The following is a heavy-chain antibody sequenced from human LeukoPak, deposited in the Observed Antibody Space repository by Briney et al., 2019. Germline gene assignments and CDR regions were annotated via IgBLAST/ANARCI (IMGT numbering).Heavy chain of an antibody. CDR1: GYTFSSHG. Sequence: GGSLRLSCATSGYTFSSHGLHWVRQAPGKGLECVASIRHDGGDKYYSEPVKGRFTISKDNTKNTLFLYMNSLRPEDTAMYYCVRWSGTYPLYYLDYWGQGTLVTVSS. J-gene: IGHJ4*02. D-gene: IGHD1-26*01. CDR3: VRWSGTYPLYYLDY. CDR2: IRHDGGDK. V-gene: IGHV3-30*02.